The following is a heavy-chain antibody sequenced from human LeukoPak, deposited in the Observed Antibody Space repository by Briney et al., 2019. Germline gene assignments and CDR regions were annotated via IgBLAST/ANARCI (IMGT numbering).Heavy chain of an antibody. Sequence: GGSLRLSCAASGFTVSSNYMSWVRQAPGKGLEWVSYISSSGSTIYYADSVKGRFTISRDNAKNSLYLQMNSLRAEDTAVYYCARGSIAARHHDYWGQGTLVTVSS. CDR3: ARGSIAARHHDY. J-gene: IGHJ4*02. D-gene: IGHD6-6*01. CDR1: GFTVSSNY. V-gene: IGHV3-11*04. CDR2: ISSSGSTI.